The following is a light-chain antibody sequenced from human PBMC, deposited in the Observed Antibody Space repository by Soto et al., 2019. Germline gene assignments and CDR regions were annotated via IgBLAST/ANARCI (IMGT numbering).Light chain of an antibody. CDR3: QQHNTFSYT. J-gene: IGKJ2*01. CDR2: DAS. Sequence: DIQMTQSPSTLSASVGDRVTITCRASQSIGIWLAWYQQKAGKAPKLLIYDASSLESGVPSRFSGSGSGTEFPLTISRLLPDDSATYYCQQHNTFSYTFGQGTKLEIK. V-gene: IGKV1-5*01. CDR1: QSIGIW.